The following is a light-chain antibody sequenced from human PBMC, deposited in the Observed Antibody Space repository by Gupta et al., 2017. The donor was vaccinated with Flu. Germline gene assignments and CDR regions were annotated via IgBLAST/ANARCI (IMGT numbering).Light chain of an antibody. CDR3: LQGSHWPTA. CDR2: PVS. V-gene: IGKV2-30*01. J-gene: IGKJ4*01. CDR1: QSLVFSDGDTY. Sequence: DVGMNQSPLSLHVTLGQPAAISCRSSQSLVFSDGDTYLSWLLQRSGQPPRRLIYPVSNRDSGVPDSFSGSGSGTEFTLKIGMVEAEDVGIYYCLQGSHWPTAFGGGTMVEIK.